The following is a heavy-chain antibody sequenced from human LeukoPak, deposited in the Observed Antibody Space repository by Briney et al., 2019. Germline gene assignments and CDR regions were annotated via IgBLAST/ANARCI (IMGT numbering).Heavy chain of an antibody. Sequence: GGSLRLSCAASGFTFSSYAMSWVRQAPGKGLEWVSAISGSGGSTYYADSVKGRFTISRDNSKNTLYLQMNSLRAEDTAVYYCAKSGNGFGRWLVRLAFDIWGQGTMVTVSS. CDR3: AKSGNGFGRWLVRLAFDI. CDR2: ISGSGGST. J-gene: IGHJ3*02. V-gene: IGHV3-23*01. D-gene: IGHD6-19*01. CDR1: GFTFSSYA.